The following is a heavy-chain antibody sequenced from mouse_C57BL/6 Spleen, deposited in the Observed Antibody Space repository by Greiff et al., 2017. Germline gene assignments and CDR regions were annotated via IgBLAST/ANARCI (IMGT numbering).Heavy chain of an antibody. D-gene: IGHD2-3*01. Sequence: VQLQQSGPELVKPGASVKISCKASGYTFTDYYMNWVKQSHGKSLEWIGDINPNNGGTSYNQKFKGKATLTVDKSSSTAYMELRSLTSEDSAVYYCARGDDAGAMDYWGQGTSVTVSS. CDR1: GYTFTDYY. CDR3: ARGDDAGAMDY. V-gene: IGHV1-26*01. J-gene: IGHJ4*01. CDR2: INPNNGGT.